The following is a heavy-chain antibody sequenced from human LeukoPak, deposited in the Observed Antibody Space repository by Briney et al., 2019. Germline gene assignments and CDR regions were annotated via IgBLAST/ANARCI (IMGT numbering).Heavy chain of an antibody. D-gene: IGHD6-13*01. Sequence: DSVKGRFTISRDNAKNSLYLQMNSLRAEDTAVYYCARDPSLIAAAGNNWFDPWGQGTLVTVSS. V-gene: IGHV3-7*01. CDR3: ARDPSLIAAAGNNWFDP. J-gene: IGHJ5*02.